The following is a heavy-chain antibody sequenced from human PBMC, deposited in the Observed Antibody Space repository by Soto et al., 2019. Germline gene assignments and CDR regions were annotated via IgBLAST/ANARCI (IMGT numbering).Heavy chain of an antibody. CDR2: ISAYNGNT. J-gene: IGHJ5*02. Sequence: ASVKVSCKASGYTFTSYGISWVRQAPGQGLEWMGWISAYNGNTNYAQKLQGRVTMTTDTSTSTAYMELRSLRSDDTAVYYCARDIPYFFITSCYGNWFVPWCPGTRVTV. CDR3: ARDIPYFFITSCYGNWFVP. V-gene: IGHV1-18*01. CDR1: GYTFTSYG. D-gene: IGHD2-2*01.